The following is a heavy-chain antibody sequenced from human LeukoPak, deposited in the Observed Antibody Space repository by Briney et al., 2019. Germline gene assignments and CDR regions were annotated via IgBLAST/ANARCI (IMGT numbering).Heavy chain of an antibody. V-gene: IGHV3-30*18. CDR1: GFTFSSYG. CDR2: ISYDGSNK. D-gene: IGHD2-2*01. CDR3: AKDSRPVVPAAMPGI. Sequence: PGGSLRLSCAASGFTFSSYGMHWVRQAPGKGLEWVAVISYDGSNKYYADSVKGRFTISRDNSKNTPYLQMNSLRAEDTAVYYCAKDSRPVVPAAMPGIWGQGTLVTVSS. J-gene: IGHJ4*02.